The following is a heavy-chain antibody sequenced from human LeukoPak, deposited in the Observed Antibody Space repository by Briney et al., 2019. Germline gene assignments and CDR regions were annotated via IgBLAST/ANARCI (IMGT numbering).Heavy chain of an antibody. CDR2: TYYRSKWYN. CDR1: GDSVSSNSAA. D-gene: IGHD6-19*01. V-gene: IGHV6-1*01. CDR3: ARADGSSGDRSYWYFDL. J-gene: IGHJ2*01. Sequence: SQTLSLTCAISGDSVSSNSAAWNWIRQSPSRGLEWLGRTYYRSKWYNDYAVSVKSRITINPDTSKNQFSLQLNSVTPEDTAVYYCARADGSSGDRSYWYFDLWGRGTLVTVSS.